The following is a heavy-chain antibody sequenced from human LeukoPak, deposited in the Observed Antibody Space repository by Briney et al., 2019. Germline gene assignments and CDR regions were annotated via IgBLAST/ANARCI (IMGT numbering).Heavy chain of an antibody. Sequence: GGSLRLSCAASGFTFSSYEMNWVRQAPGKGLEWVSYISSSGSTIYYADSVKGRFTISRDNAKNSLYLQMNSLRAEDTAIYYCAKVRTGSSVYETLATWGQGTMVTVSS. D-gene: IGHD2-8*01. V-gene: IGHV3-48*03. CDR1: GFTFSSYE. CDR2: ISSSGSTI. J-gene: IGHJ3*01. CDR3: AKVRTGSSVYETLAT.